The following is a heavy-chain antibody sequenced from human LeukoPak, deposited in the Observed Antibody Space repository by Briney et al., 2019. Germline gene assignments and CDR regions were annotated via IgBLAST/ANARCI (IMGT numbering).Heavy chain of an antibody. CDR1: GYTFTSYD. Sequence: ASVKVSCKASGYTFTSYDINWVRQATGQGLEWMGWMNPNSGNTGYAQKFQGRVTMTRNTSISTAYMELSSLRSEDTAVYYCAAALYSSSWYSDYYYGMDVWGQGTTVTVSS. CDR2: MNPNSGNT. V-gene: IGHV1-8*01. CDR3: AAALYSSSWYSDYYYGMDV. D-gene: IGHD6-13*01. J-gene: IGHJ6*02.